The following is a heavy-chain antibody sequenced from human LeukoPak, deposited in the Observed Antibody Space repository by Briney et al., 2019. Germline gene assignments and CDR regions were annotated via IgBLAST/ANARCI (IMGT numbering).Heavy chain of an antibody. CDR1: GYTFTSYG. CDR2: ISAYNGNT. Sequence: ASVKVSCKASGYTFTSYGISWVRQAPGQGLEWMRWISAYNGNTNYAQKLQGRVTITADKSTSTAYMELSSLRSEDTAVYYCARDLYRRGYSYGSDDYWGQGTLVTVSS. D-gene: IGHD5-18*01. V-gene: IGHV1-18*01. CDR3: ARDLYRRGYSYGSDDY. J-gene: IGHJ4*02.